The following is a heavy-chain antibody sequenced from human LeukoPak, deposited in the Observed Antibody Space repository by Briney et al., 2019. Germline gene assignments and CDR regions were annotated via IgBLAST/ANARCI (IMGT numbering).Heavy chain of an antibody. CDR3: ARLDYVWGSYRFSTPPMPAFDI. Sequence: NTSGTLSLTCAVSGDSISSNNWWSWVRQPPGKGLEWIGEIYHSGSTNYNPSLKSRVTISVDKSKNQFSLKLSSVTAADTAVYYCARLDYVWGSYRFSTPPMPAFDIWGQGTMVTVSS. CDR2: IYHSGST. J-gene: IGHJ3*02. D-gene: IGHD3-16*02. V-gene: IGHV4-4*02. CDR1: GDSISSNNW.